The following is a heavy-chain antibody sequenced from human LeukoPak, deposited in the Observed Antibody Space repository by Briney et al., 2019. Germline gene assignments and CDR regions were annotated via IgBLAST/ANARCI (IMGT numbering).Heavy chain of an antibody. D-gene: IGHD1-26*01. V-gene: IGHV3-33*01. J-gene: IGHJ4*02. CDR2: IWYDGSNQ. Sequence: PGGSLRLSCAASGFTFSNHGMHWLRQAPGKGLEWVAVIWYDGSNQYYTDSVKGRFTISRDNSKNMVYLKMNSLGAEDTARYYCARWDDGKRFDYWGQGALVTVSS. CDR1: GFTFSNHG. CDR3: ARWDDGKRFDY.